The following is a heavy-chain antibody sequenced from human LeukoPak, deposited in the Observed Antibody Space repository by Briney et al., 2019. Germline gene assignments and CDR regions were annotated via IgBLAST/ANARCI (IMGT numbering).Heavy chain of an antibody. V-gene: IGHV3-21*01. CDR1: GFTFSSYS. CDR3: ARDQLPRTKPLDY. Sequence: GGSLRLSCAASGFTFSSYSMNWVRQAPGEGLEWVSSISSSSSYIYYADSVKGRFTISRDNAKNSLYLQMNSLRAEDTAVYYCARDQLPRTKPLDYWGQGTLVTVSS. D-gene: IGHD1-14*01. CDR2: ISSSSSYI. J-gene: IGHJ4*02.